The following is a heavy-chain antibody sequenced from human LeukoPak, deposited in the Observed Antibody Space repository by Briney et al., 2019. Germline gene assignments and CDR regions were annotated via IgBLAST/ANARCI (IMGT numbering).Heavy chain of an antibody. CDR1: GYTFTGHH. CDR3: VGVTYSSYDDFDY. J-gene: IGHJ4*02. Sequence: ASVKVSCKTSGYTFTGHHIHWVRQAPAQGLEWMGWIYPSSGGTQYGQKFKGRVTMTRDTSVSTAYMELTRLQFDDTAVYYCVGVTYSSYDDFDYWGQGTLVNVSS. CDR2: IYPSSGGT. V-gene: IGHV1-2*02. D-gene: IGHD3-16*01.